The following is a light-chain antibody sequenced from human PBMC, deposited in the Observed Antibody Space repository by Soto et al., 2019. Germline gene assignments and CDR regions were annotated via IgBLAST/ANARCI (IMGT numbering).Light chain of an antibody. Sequence: DIQMTQSPSSVSASVGERVTITCRASQDITRRLAWYQQKPGKAPTLLIYGASSLQSGVPSRFSGSGSGTDFTLTISSLQPEDFATYYCQQANSFPPTFGGGTNVEIK. V-gene: IGKV1-12*01. CDR1: QDITRR. CDR2: GAS. J-gene: IGKJ4*01. CDR3: QQANSFPPT.